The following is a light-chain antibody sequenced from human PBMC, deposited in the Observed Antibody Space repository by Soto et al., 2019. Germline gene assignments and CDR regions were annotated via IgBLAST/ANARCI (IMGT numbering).Light chain of an antibody. J-gene: IGLJ1*01. CDR3: ASYTDSHTYV. CDR2: DVR. Sequence: QSVLTQPASVSGSPGQSITISCTGSSSDVGGHDSVSWYQHHPGRAPQLVIFDVRNLPSGVSSRFSGSKSANTASLTISGLQAEDEADYYRASYTDSHTYVFGTGTKLTVL. CDR1: SSDVGGHDS. V-gene: IGLV2-14*03.